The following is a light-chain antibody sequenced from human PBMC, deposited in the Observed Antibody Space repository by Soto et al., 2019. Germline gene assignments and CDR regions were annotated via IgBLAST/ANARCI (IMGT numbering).Light chain of an antibody. CDR3: SSYTITNTIE. J-gene: IGLJ2*01. V-gene: IGLV2-14*01. CDR2: DVT. CDR1: RNDVGGYNY. Sequence: QSALTQPASVSGSPGQSITISCTGTRNDVGGYNYVSWYQQHPGKAPKLMIYDVTDRPSGVSNRFSGSKSGNTASLTISGLQAEDEADYYCSSYTITNTIEIGGGTKLTVL.